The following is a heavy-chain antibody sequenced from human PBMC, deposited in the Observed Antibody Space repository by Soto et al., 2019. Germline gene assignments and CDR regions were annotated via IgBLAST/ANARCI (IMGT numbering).Heavy chain of an antibody. CDR2: IYYSGTT. D-gene: IGHD3-10*01. J-gene: IGHJ4*02. V-gene: IGHV4-61*01. Sequence: PSETLSLTCTVSGGSVSSGTFYWSWIRQPPGKGLEYIGWIYYSGTTNYNPSLKSRVTISTDTSKNQFSLKLSSVTAADTAVYYCASLAYGSGSYYFDCWGQGALVTVSS. CDR1: GGSVSSGTFY. CDR3: ASLAYGSGSYYFDC.